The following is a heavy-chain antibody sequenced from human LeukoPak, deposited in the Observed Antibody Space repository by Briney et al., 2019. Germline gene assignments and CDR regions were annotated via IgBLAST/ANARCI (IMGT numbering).Heavy chain of an antibody. CDR3: ARGHYDSSGYLNAFDI. D-gene: IGHD3-22*01. CDR2: IYTTGST. J-gene: IGHJ3*02. CDR1: GGSINNYY. V-gene: IGHV4-4*07. Sequence: PSETLSLTCTVSGGSINNYYWSWIRQPAGKGLEWIGRIYTTGSTNYNPSLKSRITMSVDTSKNQFSLKLSSVTAADTAVYYCARGHYDSSGYLNAFDIWGQGTMVTVSS.